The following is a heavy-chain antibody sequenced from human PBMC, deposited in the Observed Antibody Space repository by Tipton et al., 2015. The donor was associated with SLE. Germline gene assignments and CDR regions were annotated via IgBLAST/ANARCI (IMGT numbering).Heavy chain of an antibody. J-gene: IGHJ4*02. Sequence: TLSLTCAVSGGSIISGYYWNWIRQPPGKGLEWIGFIFHSGSTNYNPSLKSRVSASVDTAKNQLSLKLASVTAADTAIYYCARDMGGPFDHWGQGTLVTVSS. D-gene: IGHD3-16*01. CDR2: IFHSGST. CDR3: ARDMGGPFDH. CDR1: GGSIISGYY. V-gene: IGHV4-30-2*01.